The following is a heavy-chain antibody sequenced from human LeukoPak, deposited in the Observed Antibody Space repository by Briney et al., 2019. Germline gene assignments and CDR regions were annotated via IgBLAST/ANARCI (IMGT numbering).Heavy chain of an antibody. CDR1: GFTFDDYV. Sequence: PGGPLRHSCGASGFTFDDYVMSWVRQAPGKGLEWVSGINWNGGSTGYADSVKRRFTIARDNAKNSLYLQMNSLRAEDTALYYCARGTRKAAATDFDYWGQGTLVTVSS. J-gene: IGHJ4*02. V-gene: IGHV3-20*04. CDR2: INWNGGST. D-gene: IGHD6-13*01. CDR3: ARGTRKAAATDFDY.